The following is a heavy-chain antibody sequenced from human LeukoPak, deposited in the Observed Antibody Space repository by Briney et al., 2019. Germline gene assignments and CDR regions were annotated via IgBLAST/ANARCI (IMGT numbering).Heavy chain of an antibody. D-gene: IGHD4-17*01. CDR3: AKAKGGLSTVVNRYFDF. V-gene: IGHV3-23*01. J-gene: IGHJ4*02. Sequence: GGSLRLSCAASGFTFSNYAMSWVRQAPGKGLEWVSGISGSADSTYDADSVKGRFTISRDNSKNTLYVQMNSLRAEDTAVYYCAKAKGGLSTVVNRYFDFWGQGTLVTVSS. CDR2: ISGSADST. CDR1: GFTFSNYA.